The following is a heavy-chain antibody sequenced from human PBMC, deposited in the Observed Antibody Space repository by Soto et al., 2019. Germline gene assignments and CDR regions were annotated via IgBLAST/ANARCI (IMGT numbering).Heavy chain of an antibody. Sequence: ASVKVSCKASGYTFTSYYMHWVRQAPGQGLEWMGIINPSGGSTSYAQKFQGRVTMTRDTSTSTVYMELSSLRSEDTAVYYCARDGSSSWYRPYYYYGMDVWGQGTTVTAP. CDR2: INPSGGST. D-gene: IGHD6-13*01. CDR3: ARDGSSSWYRPYYYYGMDV. CDR1: GYTFTSYY. J-gene: IGHJ6*02. V-gene: IGHV1-46*01.